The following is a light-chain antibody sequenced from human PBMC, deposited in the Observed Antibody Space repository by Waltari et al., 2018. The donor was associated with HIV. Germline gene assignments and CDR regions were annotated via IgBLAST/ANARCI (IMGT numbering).Light chain of an antibody. V-gene: IGKV3-20*01. CDR2: GAF. CDR3: QQYGSSPPIT. Sequence: EVVLTQSPVTLSLSPGERATLSCRASQIVFTNYLAWYQQKPGQAPRLLIYGAFSRATGIPDRFSGSGSGTDFTLTISRLEPEDFAVYYCQQYGSSPPITFGQGTRLEIK. CDR1: QIVFTNY. J-gene: IGKJ5*01.